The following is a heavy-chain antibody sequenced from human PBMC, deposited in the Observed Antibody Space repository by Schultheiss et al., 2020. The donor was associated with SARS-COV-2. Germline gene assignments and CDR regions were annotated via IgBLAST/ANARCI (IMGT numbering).Heavy chain of an antibody. CDR2: ISAYNGNT. CDR3: ASWGTGGWLPDDAFDI. J-gene: IGHJ3*02. Sequence: ASVKVSCKASGYTFTSYGISWVRQAPGQGLEWMGWISAYNGNTNYAQKLQGRVTMTTDTSISTAYMELSRLRSDDTAVYYCASWGTGGWLPDDAFDIWGQGTMVTVSS. CDR1: GYTFTSYG. D-gene: IGHD5-24*01. V-gene: IGHV1-18*01.